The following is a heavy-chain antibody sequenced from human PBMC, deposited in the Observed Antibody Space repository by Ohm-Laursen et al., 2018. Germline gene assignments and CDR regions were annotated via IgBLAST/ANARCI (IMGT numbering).Heavy chain of an antibody. CDR1: DFTVSGAW. J-gene: IGHJ4*01. V-gene: IGHV3-15*01. Sequence: SLRLSCSASDFTVSGAWMSWVCQAPGKGLEWVGLIKRSSEGSTTHYAAPVKGRFAISRDDSENTLHLQIDSLKTEDTAIYYCTTHYKFWGQGTLVTVSA. D-gene: IGHD4-11*01. CDR3: TTHYKF. CDR2: IKRSSEGSTT.